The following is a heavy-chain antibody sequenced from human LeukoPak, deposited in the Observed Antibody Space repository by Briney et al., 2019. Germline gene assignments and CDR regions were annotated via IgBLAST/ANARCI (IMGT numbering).Heavy chain of an antibody. Sequence: ASVKVSCKASGYTFTSYGISWLRQAPGQGLEWMGWISAYNGNTNYAQKVQGRVTMTTDTSTSTAYTELRILRSDDTAVYYCARMRQSAQYNWFDPWGQGTLVTVSS. CDR1: GYTFTSYG. D-gene: IGHD4-11*01. V-gene: IGHV1-18*01. CDR2: ISAYNGNT. CDR3: ARMRQSAQYNWFDP. J-gene: IGHJ5*02.